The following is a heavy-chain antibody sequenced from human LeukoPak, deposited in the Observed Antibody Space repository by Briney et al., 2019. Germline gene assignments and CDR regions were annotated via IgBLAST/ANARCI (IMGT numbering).Heavy chain of an antibody. D-gene: IGHD6-25*01. CDR3: ARVSSGHLFDY. V-gene: IGHV3-53*01. CDR2: IYIGEKT. Sequence: PGGSLRLSCAASGFIVSSNYMSWVRQAPGKGLEWVSAIYIGEKTNYADSVKGRFTISRDTSRNTLYLQMNSLRAEDTAVYYCARVSSGHLFDYWGQGALVTVSS. CDR1: GFIVSSNY. J-gene: IGHJ4*02.